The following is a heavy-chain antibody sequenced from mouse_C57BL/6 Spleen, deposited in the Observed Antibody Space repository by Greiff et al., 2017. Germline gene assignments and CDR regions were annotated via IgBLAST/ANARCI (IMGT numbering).Heavy chain of an antibody. J-gene: IGHJ4*01. V-gene: IGHV1-61*01. Sequence: VQLQQSGAELVRPGSSVKLSCKASGYTFTSYWMDWVKQRPGQGLEWIGNIYPSDSETHYNQKFKDKATLTVDKSSSTAYMQLSSLTSEDSAVXYCARRRGGYYAMDYWGQGTSVTVSS. CDR2: IYPSDSET. CDR1: GYTFTSYW. CDR3: ARRRGGYYAMDY.